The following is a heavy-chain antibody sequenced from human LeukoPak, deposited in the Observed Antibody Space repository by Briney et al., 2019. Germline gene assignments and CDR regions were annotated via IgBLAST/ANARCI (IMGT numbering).Heavy chain of an antibody. Sequence: GGSLRLSCAASGFTITTNYMNWVRQAPGKGLEWVSVIYGDDETNYADSVKGRFTISRDNSKNTVYLQMNSLRADDTAVYYCARDRAYGDYAAWGQGTLVTVSS. CDR3: ARDRAYGDYAA. V-gene: IGHV3-53*01. J-gene: IGHJ5*02. CDR2: IYGDDET. CDR1: GFTITTNY. D-gene: IGHD4-17*01.